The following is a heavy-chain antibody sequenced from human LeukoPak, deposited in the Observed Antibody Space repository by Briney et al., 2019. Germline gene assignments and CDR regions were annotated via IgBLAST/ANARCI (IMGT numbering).Heavy chain of an antibody. CDR3: AKGNAPDIVVVPAWVGVNWFDP. J-gene: IGHJ5*02. D-gene: IGHD2-2*01. CDR1: GFTFDDYA. Sequence: GRSLRLSCAASGFTFDDYAMHWVRHAPGKGLEWVSGISWNSGSIGYADSVKGRFTISRNNAKNSLYLQMNSLRAEDTALYYCAKGNAPDIVVVPAWVGVNWFDPWGQGTLVTVSS. V-gene: IGHV3-9*01. CDR2: ISWNSGSI.